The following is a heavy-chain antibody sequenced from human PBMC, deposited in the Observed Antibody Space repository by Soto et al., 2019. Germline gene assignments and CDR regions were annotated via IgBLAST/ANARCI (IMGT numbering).Heavy chain of an antibody. J-gene: IGHJ6*02. CDR1: GFTFGDYA. Sequence: GGSLRLSCTASGFTFGDYAMSWFRQAPGKGLEWVGFIRSKAYGGTTEYAASVKGRFTISRDDSKSIAYLQMNSLKTEDTAVYYCTRDPLGYCSGGSCDDYYYYGMDVWGQGTTVTVSS. D-gene: IGHD2-15*01. CDR2: IRSKAYGGTT. CDR3: TRDPLGYCSGGSCDDYYYYGMDV. V-gene: IGHV3-49*03.